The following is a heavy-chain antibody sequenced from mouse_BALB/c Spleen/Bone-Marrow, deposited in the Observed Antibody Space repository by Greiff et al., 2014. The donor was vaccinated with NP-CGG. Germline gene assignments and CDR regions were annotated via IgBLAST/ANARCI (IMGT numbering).Heavy chain of an antibody. D-gene: IGHD2-1*01. J-gene: IGHJ2*01. CDR1: GYSITSGYS. CDR2: IHYSGTT. CDR3: ARRNGNYYFDY. V-gene: IGHV3-1*02. Sequence: EVQGVESGPDLVKPSQSLSLTCTVTGYSITSGYSWHWIRRSPGNKLEWMGYIHYSGTTNYNPSLKSRNSITRDTSKNQFFLQLNSVTTEDTATYYCARRNGNYYFDYWGQGTTLTVSS.